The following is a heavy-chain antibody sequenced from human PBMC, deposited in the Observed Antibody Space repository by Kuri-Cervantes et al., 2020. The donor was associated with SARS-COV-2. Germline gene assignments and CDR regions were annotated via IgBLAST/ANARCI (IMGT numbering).Heavy chain of an antibody. V-gene: IGHV1-69*06. CDR2: IIPIFGTA. J-gene: IGHJ4*02. CDR1: GGTFSSYA. Sequence: SVKVSCKASGGTFSSYAISWVRQAPGQGLEWMGGIIPIFGTANYAQKFQGGVTITADKSTSTAYMELSSLRSEDTAVYYCARDYYYDSSGYYYRFDYWGQGTLVTVSS. D-gene: IGHD3-22*01. CDR3: ARDYYYDSSGYYYRFDY.